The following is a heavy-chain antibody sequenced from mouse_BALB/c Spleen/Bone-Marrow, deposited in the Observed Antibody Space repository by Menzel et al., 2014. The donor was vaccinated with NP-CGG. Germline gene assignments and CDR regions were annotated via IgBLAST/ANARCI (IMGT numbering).Heavy chain of an antibody. Sequence: ESGPDLVKPSQSLSLTCTVTGYSITSGYTWHWIRQFPGNTLEWMGYIHYSGTTNYNPSLKSRISITRDTSKNQFFLQLNSVTTEDTATHYCAITTVENTMDSWGQRTSLTVSS. CDR2: IHYSGTT. J-gene: IGHJ4*01. D-gene: IGHD1-1*01. CDR1: GYSITSGYT. CDR3: AITTVENTMDS. V-gene: IGHV3-1*02.